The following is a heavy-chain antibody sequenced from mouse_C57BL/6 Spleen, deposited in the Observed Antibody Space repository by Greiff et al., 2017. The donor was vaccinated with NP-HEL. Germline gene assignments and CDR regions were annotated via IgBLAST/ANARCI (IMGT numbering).Heavy chain of an antibody. CDR2: IDPSDSYT. J-gene: IGHJ1*03. CDR3: ARGGKGRHFDV. V-gene: IGHV1-50*01. CDR1: GYTFTSYW. Sequence: QVQLQQPGAELVKPGASVKLSCKASGYTFTSYWMQWVKQRPGQGLEWIGEIDPSDSYTNYNQKFKGKATLTVDTSSSTAYMELSSLTSEDSAVYYCARGGKGRHFDVWGTGTTVTVSS.